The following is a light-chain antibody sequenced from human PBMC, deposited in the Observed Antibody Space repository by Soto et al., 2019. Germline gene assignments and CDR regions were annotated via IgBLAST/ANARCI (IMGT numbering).Light chain of an antibody. V-gene: IGKV1-39*01. Sequence: DIQMTQSPASLSASVGDSVTITCRASQNIKNYLNWYQQKPGTAPKLLICAASTLQSGVPSRFSGSGSGTDFTVTISSLQTADFPSYFGQQSQLAPLTFGGGTRVEIK. CDR1: QNIKNY. CDR3: QQSQLAPLT. J-gene: IGKJ4*01. CDR2: AAS.